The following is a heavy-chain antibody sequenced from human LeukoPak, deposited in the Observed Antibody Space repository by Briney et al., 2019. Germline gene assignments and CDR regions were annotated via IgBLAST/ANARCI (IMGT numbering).Heavy chain of an antibody. CDR2: IKQDGSEK. CDR1: GFTFSSYW. J-gene: IGHJ6*03. V-gene: IGHV3-7*01. CDR3: ARSGCSSTSCYKKGGYYYYYMDV. D-gene: IGHD2-2*02. Sequence: PGGSLRLSCAASGFTFSSYWMSWVRQAPGKGLEWEANIKQDGSEKYYVDSVKGRFTISRDNAKNSLYLQMNSLRAEDTAVYYCARSGCSSTSCYKKGGYYYYYMDVWGKGTTVTVSS.